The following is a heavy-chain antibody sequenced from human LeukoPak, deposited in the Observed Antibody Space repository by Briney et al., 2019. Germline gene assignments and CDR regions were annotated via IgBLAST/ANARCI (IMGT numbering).Heavy chain of an antibody. V-gene: IGHV3-23*01. D-gene: IGHD3-22*01. CDR3: AKPFSSYYYDSSGYSPDDY. J-gene: IGHJ4*02. CDR2: ITRGDSK. Sequence: GGSLRLSCAASGFTFSSYTISWVRQAPGKGLEWISSITRGDSKYYAESVKGRFTISRDNSKNTLYLQMNSLRAEDTAVYYCAKPFSSYYYDSSGYSPDDYWGQGTLITVSS. CDR1: GFTFSSYT.